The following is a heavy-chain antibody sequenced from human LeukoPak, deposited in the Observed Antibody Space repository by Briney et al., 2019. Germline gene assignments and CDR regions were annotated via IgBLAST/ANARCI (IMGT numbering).Heavy chain of an antibody. CDR3: ARIRRITMVRGVFDY. J-gene: IGHJ4*02. V-gene: IGHV4-39*07. CDR2: IYYSGST. Sequence: SETLSLTCTVSGGSISSTSYYWGWIRQPPGKGLEWIGTIYYSGSTYYNPSLKSRVTISLDTSKNQFSLKLSSVTAADTAVYYCARIRRITMVRGVFDYWGQGTLVTVSS. D-gene: IGHD3-10*01. CDR1: GGSISSTSYY.